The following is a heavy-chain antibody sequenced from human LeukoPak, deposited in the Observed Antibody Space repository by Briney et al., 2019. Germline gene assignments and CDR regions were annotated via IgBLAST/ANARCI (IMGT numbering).Heavy chain of an antibody. J-gene: IGHJ4*02. Sequence: GGSLRLSCAVSGITLSKYVMSWVRQAPGKGLEWVAGISDSGGRTNYADSVKGRFTISRDNPKNTLYLQMNSLRAEDTAVYFCAKRGVMIRVILVGFHKEAYYFDSWGQGALVTVSS. CDR1: GITLSKYV. D-gene: IGHD3-10*01. CDR2: ISDSGGRT. CDR3: AKRGVMIRVILVGFHKEAYYFDS. V-gene: IGHV3-23*01.